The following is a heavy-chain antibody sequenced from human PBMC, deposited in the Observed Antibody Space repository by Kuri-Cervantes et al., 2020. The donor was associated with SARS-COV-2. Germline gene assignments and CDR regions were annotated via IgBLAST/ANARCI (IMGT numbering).Heavy chain of an antibody. V-gene: IGHV3-7*01. CDR1: GFTFSFYW. CDR3: AVPGGQH. J-gene: IGHJ1*01. D-gene: IGHD3-10*01. Sequence: GESLKISCAGSGFTFSFYWMTWVRQAPGKGLEWVANIKQDGSEKYYVDSVKGRFTISSDNAKNTLYLQMNSLRAEDTAVYYCAVPGGQHWGQGTLVTVSS. CDR2: IKQDGSEK.